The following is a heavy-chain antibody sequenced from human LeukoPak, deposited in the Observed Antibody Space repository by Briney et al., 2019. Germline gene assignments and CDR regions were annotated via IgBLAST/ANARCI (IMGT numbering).Heavy chain of an antibody. V-gene: IGHV1-2*02. D-gene: IGHD3-3*01. Sequence: ASVKVSCKASGYTFTGYYMHWVRQAPGQGLEWMGWINPNSGGTNNAQKFQGRVTMTRDTSISTAYMELSRLRSDDTAVYYCARGFPPTYYYYMDVWGKGTTVTVSS. CDR3: ARGFPPTYYYYMDV. CDR2: INPNSGGT. CDR1: GYTFTGYY. J-gene: IGHJ6*03.